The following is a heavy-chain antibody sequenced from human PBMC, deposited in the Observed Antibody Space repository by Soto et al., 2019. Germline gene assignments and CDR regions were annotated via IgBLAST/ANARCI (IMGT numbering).Heavy chain of an antibody. V-gene: IGHV3-23*01. CDR2: ISGSGGST. Sequence: GGSLRLSCAASGFTFSSYAMSWVRQAPGKGLEWVSAISGSGGSTYYEDSVKGRFTISRDNSKNTLYLQMNSLRAEDTAVYYCAKDPTVTTSNWFDPWGQGTLVTVSS. D-gene: IGHD4-17*01. J-gene: IGHJ5*02. CDR3: AKDPTVTTSNWFDP. CDR1: GFTFSSYA.